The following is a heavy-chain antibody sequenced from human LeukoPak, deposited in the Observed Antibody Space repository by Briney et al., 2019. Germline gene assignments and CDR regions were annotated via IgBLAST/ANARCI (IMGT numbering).Heavy chain of an antibody. Sequence: SETLSLTCTVSGGSMNSYYWSWIRQPPGKGLEWIGYIYYSGNTNYNPSLKSRVTISVDTSKNQFSLRMNSVTAADTAVYYCARHQFQLLANDDAFDMWGQGTMVTVSS. CDR2: IYYSGNT. D-gene: IGHD2-2*01. V-gene: IGHV4-59*08. CDR3: ARHQFQLLANDDAFDM. CDR1: GGSMNSYY. J-gene: IGHJ3*02.